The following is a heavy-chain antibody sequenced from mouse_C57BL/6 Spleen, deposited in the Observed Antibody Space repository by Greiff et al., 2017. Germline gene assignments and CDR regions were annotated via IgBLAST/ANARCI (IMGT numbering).Heavy chain of an antibody. CDR3: ARRAQAFYAMDY. D-gene: IGHD3-2*02. CDR1: GYAFSSSW. J-gene: IGHJ4*01. V-gene: IGHV1-82*01. Sequence: VKLMESGPELVKPGASVKISCKASGYAFSSSWMNWVKQRPGQGLEWIGRIYPGDGDPNYNGKFKGKATLTADKSSSTAYMQLRSLTSEDAAVYFCARRAQAFYAMDYWGQGTTVTVSS. CDR2: IYPGDGDP.